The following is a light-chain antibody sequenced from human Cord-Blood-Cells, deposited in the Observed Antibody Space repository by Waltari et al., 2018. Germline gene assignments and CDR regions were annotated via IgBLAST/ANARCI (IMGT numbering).Light chain of an antibody. CDR3: QAWDSSTYV. V-gene: IGLV3-1*01. CDR1: KLGDEY. Sequence: SYELTQPPSVSVSPGQTASINCSGDKLGDEYAGWYQQKPGQLPVLVNYQDSKRPSGIPERFSGPNSGNTATLTISGTQAMDEADYDCQAWDSSTYVFGTGTKVTVL. J-gene: IGLJ1*01. CDR2: QDS.